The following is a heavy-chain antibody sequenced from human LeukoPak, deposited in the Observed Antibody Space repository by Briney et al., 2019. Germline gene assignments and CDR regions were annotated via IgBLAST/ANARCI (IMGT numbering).Heavy chain of an antibody. CDR2: ISAYNGNT. V-gene: IGHV1-18*01. CDR3: ARVFAGDYGDNWFDP. CDR1: GYTFTSYG. D-gene: IGHD4-17*01. J-gene: IGHJ5*02. Sequence: ASVKVSCKASGYTFTSYGISWVRQAPGQGLEWMGWISAYNGNTNYAQKLQGRVTMTTDTSTSTAYMELRSLRSDDTAVYYCARVFAGDYGDNWFDPWGQGTLVTVSS.